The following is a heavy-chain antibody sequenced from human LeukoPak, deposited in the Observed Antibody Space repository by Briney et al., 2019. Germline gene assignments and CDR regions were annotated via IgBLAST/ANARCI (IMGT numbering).Heavy chain of an antibody. CDR2: ISSSGGTI. CDR3: AKGDDYDYVVKGNYLDY. Sequence: TGGTLRLSCAASGLTFNSYGVNWVRQAPGKGLEWLSYISSSGGTIHYADSVNGRFTISRDNAKNSLYLQMNSLRAEDTALYYCAKGDDYDYVVKGNYLDYWGQGTLVTVSS. CDR1: GLTFNSYG. D-gene: IGHD3-16*01. V-gene: IGHV3-48*04. J-gene: IGHJ4*02.